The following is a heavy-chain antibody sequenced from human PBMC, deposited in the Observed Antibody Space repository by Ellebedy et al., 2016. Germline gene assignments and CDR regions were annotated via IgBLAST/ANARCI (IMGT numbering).Heavy chain of an antibody. V-gene: IGHV3-13*01. CDR1: GFTFDKYD. D-gene: IGHD3-3*01. J-gene: IGHJ6*02. CDR2: IATLGDT. Sequence: GGSLRLXXAASGFTFDKYDMHWVRQSTGKRPEWVAVIATLGDTYYLDSVQGRFTVSRDVARNSVYLQLNNVRADDSAVYYCAREGGFRSHYGMDVWGQGTTVTVSS. CDR3: AREGGFRSHYGMDV.